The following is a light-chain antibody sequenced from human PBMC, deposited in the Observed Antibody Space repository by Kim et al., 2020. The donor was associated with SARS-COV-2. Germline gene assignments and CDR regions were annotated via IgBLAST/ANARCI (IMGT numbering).Light chain of an antibody. Sequence: PSVGDILPLPCQGSQDIYNDINLYQPQPGRAPTLLIYDTSNCRAGVPSRFSGSGSGTDFTFTISSLQPEDFATYYCQHYHNPPFTFGPGTKVDIK. CDR1: QDIYND. CDR2: DTS. V-gene: IGKV1-33*01. CDR3: QHYHNPPFT. J-gene: IGKJ3*01.